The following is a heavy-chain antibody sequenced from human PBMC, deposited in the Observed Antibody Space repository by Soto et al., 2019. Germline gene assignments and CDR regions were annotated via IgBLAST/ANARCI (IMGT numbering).Heavy chain of an antibody. Sequence: QVQLVQSGAEVKKPGSSVKVSCKASGGTFSSYAISWVRQAPGQGLEWMGGIIPIFDTADYAQKFQGRVTITADESTNPAYMELSSLRSEDTAVYYCAGHSSGVPGYYYGMDVWGQGTTVTVSS. CDR2: IIPIFDTA. CDR1: GGTFSSYA. CDR3: AGHSSGVPGYYYGMDV. J-gene: IGHJ6*02. V-gene: IGHV1-69*12. D-gene: IGHD3-22*01.